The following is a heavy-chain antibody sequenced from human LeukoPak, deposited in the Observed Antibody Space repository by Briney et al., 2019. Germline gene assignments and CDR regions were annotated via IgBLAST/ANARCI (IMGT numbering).Heavy chain of an antibody. V-gene: IGHV3-20*04. CDR3: AKARWEPNFDY. CDR2: INWNGAST. Sequence: GGSLRLSCAASGFSFGTYGMSWVRQVPGKGLEWVSGINWNGASTVYADSVKGRFTISRDNAKNSLYLQMNSLTTEDTALYYCAKARWEPNFDYWGQGTLVTVSS. J-gene: IGHJ4*02. CDR1: GFSFGTYG. D-gene: IGHD1-26*01.